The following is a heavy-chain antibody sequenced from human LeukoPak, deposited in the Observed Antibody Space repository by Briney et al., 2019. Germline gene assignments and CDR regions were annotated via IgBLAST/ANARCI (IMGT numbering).Heavy chain of an antibody. D-gene: IGHD2-2*03. V-gene: IGHV3-21*01. CDR3: ARIDGYCSSASCYSRLDY. CDR2: ISSGSGYI. CDR1: GFTFSSYS. Sequence: GGSLRLSCAASGFTFSSYSMNWVRQAPGTGLEWVSYISSGSGYIYYAGSVKGRFTISRDNAKNSLYLQMNSLRAEDTAIYYCARIDGYCSSASCYSRLDYWGQGILVTVSS. J-gene: IGHJ4*02.